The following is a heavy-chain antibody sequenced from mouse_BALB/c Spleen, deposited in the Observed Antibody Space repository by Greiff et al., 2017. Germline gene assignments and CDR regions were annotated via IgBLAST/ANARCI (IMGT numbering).Heavy chain of an antibody. CDR3: ASGALPYYMHAMDD. D-gene: IGHD2-12*01. CDR1: GYSITSDYA. CDR2: ISYSGST. Sequence: EVQLQQSGPGLVKPSQSLSLTCTVTGYSITSDYAWNWIRQFPGNKLEWMGYISYSGSTSYNPSLKIRISITRDTSKNQFFLQLNSVTTEDTATYYCASGALPYYMHAMDDWGQGTSVTVSS. J-gene: IGHJ4*01. V-gene: IGHV3-2*02.